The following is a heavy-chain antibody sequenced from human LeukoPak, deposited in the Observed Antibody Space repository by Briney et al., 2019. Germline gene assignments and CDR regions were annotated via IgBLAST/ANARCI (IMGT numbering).Heavy chain of an antibody. J-gene: IGHJ4*02. Sequence: SGRSLRLSCAASGFTFSSYGMHWVRQAPGKGLEWVAVISYDGSNKYYAGSVKGRFNISRDNSKNTLYLQMNSLRAEDTAVYYCAKEGSSSWYEVDYWGQGTLVTVSS. D-gene: IGHD6-13*01. CDR1: GFTFSSYG. V-gene: IGHV3-30*18. CDR3: AKEGSSSWYEVDY. CDR2: ISYDGSNK.